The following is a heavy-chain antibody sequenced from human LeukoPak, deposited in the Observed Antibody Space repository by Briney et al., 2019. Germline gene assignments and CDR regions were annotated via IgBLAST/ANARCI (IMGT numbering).Heavy chain of an antibody. CDR1: GFTFSSYA. J-gene: IGHJ5*02. Sequence: GGSLRLSCAASGFTFSSYAMSWVRQAPGKGLEWVSAISGSGGSTYYADSVKGRFTISRDNSKNTLYLQMNSLRAEDTAVYYCAKESPGSASWGHSNWFDPWGQGTPVTVSS. CDR2: ISGSGGST. CDR3: AKESPGSASWGHSNWFDP. D-gene: IGHD7-27*01. V-gene: IGHV3-23*01.